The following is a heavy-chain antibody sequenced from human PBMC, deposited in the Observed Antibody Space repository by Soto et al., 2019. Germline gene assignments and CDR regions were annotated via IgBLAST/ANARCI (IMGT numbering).Heavy chain of an antibody. CDR2: ISGSGGST. CDR1: GFTFSSYA. V-gene: IGHV3-23*01. CDR3: AKDGGTPLWYSSSTSYYFDY. D-gene: IGHD6-6*01. Sequence: GGSLRLSCAASGFTFSSYAMSWVRQAPGKGLEWVSAISGSGGSTYYADSVKGRFTISRDNSKNTLYLQMNSLRAEDTAVYYCAKDGGTPLWYSSSTSYYFDYWGQGTLVTVSS. J-gene: IGHJ4*02.